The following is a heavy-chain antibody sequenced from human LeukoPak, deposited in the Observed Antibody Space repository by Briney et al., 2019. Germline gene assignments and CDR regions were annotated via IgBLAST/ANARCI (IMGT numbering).Heavy chain of an antibody. V-gene: IGHV1-24*01. J-gene: IGHJ1*01. CDR3: VTDVTMVRGAVAEYFHH. CDR2: FDPEDGET. CDR1: GDTLTELS. Sequence: ASVKVSCKVSGDTLTELSMHWVRQAPGKGLEWMGGFDPEDGETIYAQKFRGRVTMTDDTSTDTAYMELSSLRSEDTAVYYCVTDVTMVRGAVAEYFHHWGQGTLVTVSS. D-gene: IGHD3-10*01.